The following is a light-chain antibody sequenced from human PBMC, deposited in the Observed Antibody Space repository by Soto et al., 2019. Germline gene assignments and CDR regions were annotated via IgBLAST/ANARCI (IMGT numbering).Light chain of an antibody. CDR3: QKRSNWPRT. Sequence: EIVLTQSPASLSFSPGAVATLSCRASQSVSSYLAWYQQKPGQAPRLLIYDASNRATGIPARFSGSGSGTDFTLTISSLEPEDFAVYYCQKRSNWPRTCGQG. V-gene: IGKV3-11*01. CDR1: QSVSSY. CDR2: DAS. J-gene: IGKJ1*01.